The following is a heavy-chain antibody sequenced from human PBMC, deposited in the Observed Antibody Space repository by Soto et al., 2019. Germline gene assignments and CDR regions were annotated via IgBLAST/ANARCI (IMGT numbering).Heavy chain of an antibody. V-gene: IGHV3-30*18. CDR3: AKPDVDTAMVTFDY. CDR1: GFTFSSYG. D-gene: IGHD5-18*01. Sequence: QVQLVESGGGVVQPGRSLRLSCAASGFTFSSYGMHWVRQAPGKGLEWVAVISYDGSNKYYADSVKGRFTISRDNSKNTLYLQMNSLRGEDTAVYYCAKPDVDTAMVTFDYWGQGTLVTVSS. J-gene: IGHJ4*02. CDR2: ISYDGSNK.